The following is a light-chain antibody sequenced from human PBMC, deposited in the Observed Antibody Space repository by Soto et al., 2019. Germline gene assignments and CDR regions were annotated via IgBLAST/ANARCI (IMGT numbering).Light chain of an antibody. CDR1: QSVSNK. CDR2: DTS. CDR3: QQYNTWRSIT. J-gene: IGKJ5*01. V-gene: IGKV3-15*01. Sequence: EIVMTQSPATLSVSPGERATLSCRASQSVSNKLAWYQHKPCQAPRVLIYDTSTRADGIPARFSGSGSGTDFTLTISSLQSEDFAVYYCQQYNTWRSITFGQGTRLESK.